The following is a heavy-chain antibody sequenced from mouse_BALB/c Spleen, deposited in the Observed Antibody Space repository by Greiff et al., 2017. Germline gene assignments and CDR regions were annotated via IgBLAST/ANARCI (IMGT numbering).Heavy chain of an antibody. D-gene: IGHD3-2*01. V-gene: IGHV1-18*01. Sequence: DVKLQESGPELVKPGASVKIPCKASGYTFTDYNMDWVKQSHGKSLEWIGDINPNNGGTIYNQKFKGKATLTVDKSSSTAYMELRSLTSEDTAVYYCARRGDSSGYYAMDYWGQGTSVTVSS. CDR1: GYTFTDYN. J-gene: IGHJ4*01. CDR3: ARRGDSSGYYAMDY. CDR2: INPNNGGT.